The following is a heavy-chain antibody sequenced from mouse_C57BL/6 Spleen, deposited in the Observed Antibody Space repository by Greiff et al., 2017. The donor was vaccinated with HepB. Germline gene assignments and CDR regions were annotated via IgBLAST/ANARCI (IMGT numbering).Heavy chain of an antibody. Sequence: EVHLVESEGGLVQPGSSMKLSCTASGFTFSDYYMAWVRQVPEKGLEWVANINYDGSSTYYLDSLKSRFIISRDNAKNILYLQMSSLKSEDTATYYCAREGIVGDAMDYWGQGTSVTVSS. CDR1: GFTFSDYY. D-gene: IGHD1-1*01. J-gene: IGHJ4*01. CDR2: INYDGSST. V-gene: IGHV5-16*01. CDR3: AREGIVGDAMDY.